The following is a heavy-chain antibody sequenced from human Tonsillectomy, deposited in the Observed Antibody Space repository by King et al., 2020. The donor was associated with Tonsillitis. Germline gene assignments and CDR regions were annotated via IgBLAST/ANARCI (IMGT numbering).Heavy chain of an antibody. CDR3: TRHAVGYCSRGNCYMDY. CDR2: IYPGDSDT. J-gene: IGHJ4*02. Sequence: QLVQSGAEVKKPGESLKISCKGSGYSFTNYWIGWVRQMPGKGLEWMGIIYPGDSDTRYSPSFQGQVTISAAKSISTAYLQWSSLKASDTAIYYRTRHAVGYCSRGNCYMDYWGQGTLVTASS. V-gene: IGHV5-51*01. D-gene: IGHD2-15*01. CDR1: GYSFTNYW.